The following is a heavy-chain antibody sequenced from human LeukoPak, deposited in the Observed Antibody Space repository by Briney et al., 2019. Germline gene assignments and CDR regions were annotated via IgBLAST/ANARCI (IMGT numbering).Heavy chain of an antibody. Sequence: GESLKISCKGSGYSFTSYWIGWVRQMPGKGLEWMGIIYPGDSDTRYSPSFQGQVTTSADKSISTAYLQWSSLKASDTAMYYCARQRVAAAGSIWFDPWGQGTLVTVSS. CDR3: ARQRVAAAGSIWFDP. D-gene: IGHD6-13*01. J-gene: IGHJ5*02. CDR2: IYPGDSDT. CDR1: GYSFTSYW. V-gene: IGHV5-51*01.